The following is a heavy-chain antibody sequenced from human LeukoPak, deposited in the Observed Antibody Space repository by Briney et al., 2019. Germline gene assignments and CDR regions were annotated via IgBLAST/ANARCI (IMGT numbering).Heavy chain of an antibody. D-gene: IGHD3-10*01. Sequence: SVKVSCKASGGTFSSYAISWVRQAPGQGLEWMGGIIPIFGTANYAQKFQGRVAITADESTSTAYMELSSLRSEDTAVYYCARDPEYYYGSGSFNWFDPWGQGTLVTVSS. CDR1: GGTFSSYA. CDR3: ARDPEYYYGSGSFNWFDP. J-gene: IGHJ5*02. V-gene: IGHV1-69*13. CDR2: IIPIFGTA.